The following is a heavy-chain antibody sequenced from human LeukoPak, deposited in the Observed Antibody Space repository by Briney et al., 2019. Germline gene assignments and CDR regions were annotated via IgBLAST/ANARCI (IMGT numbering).Heavy chain of an antibody. J-gene: IGHJ4*02. V-gene: IGHV1-46*01. D-gene: IGHD3-10*01. Sequence: ASVKVSCKASGYTLTTYYMHWVRQAPGQGLEWMGIINPSGGSTSYAQKFQGRVTMTRDTSTSTVYMELSSLRSEDTAVYYCARDEHYYASGSYRGGLFSYWGQGTLVTVSS. CDR1: GYTLTTYY. CDR2: INPSGGST. CDR3: ARDEHYYASGSYRGGLFSY.